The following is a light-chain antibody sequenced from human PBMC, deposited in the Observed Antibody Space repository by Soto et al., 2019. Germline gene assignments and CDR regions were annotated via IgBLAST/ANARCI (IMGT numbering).Light chain of an antibody. Sequence: DIQMTQSPSSLSASIGDTVTITCRVSQDISNYLAWYQQTPGKVPKLLIYTASTLQSGVPSRISGSGSGTDFTLTISSLQPEDVATYYCQKYNSALTFGQGTRLEIK. CDR2: TAS. CDR1: QDISNY. V-gene: IGKV1-27*01. J-gene: IGKJ5*01. CDR3: QKYNSALT.